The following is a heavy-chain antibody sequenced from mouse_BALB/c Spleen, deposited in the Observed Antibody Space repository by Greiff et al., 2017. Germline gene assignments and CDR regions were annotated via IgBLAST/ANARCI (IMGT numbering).Heavy chain of an antibody. Sequence: DVKLQESGPGLVKPSQSLSLTCSVTGYSITSGYYWNWIRQFPGNKLEWMGYISYDGSNNYNPSLKNRISITRDTSKNQFFLKLNSVTTEDTATYYCAREEGYGNYVFAMDYWGQGTSVTVSS. V-gene: IGHV3-6*02. CDR1: GYSITSGYY. CDR3: AREEGYGNYVFAMDY. J-gene: IGHJ4*01. D-gene: IGHD2-1*01. CDR2: ISYDGSN.